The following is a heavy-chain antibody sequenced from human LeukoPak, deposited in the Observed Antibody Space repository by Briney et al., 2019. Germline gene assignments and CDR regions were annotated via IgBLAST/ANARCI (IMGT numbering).Heavy chain of an antibody. CDR1: GGSFSNFV. V-gene: IGHV1-69*13. CDR2: IIPPSGTP. J-gene: IGHJ4*02. CDR3: MREDMSL. Sequence: SVKVSCKASGGSFSNFVLSWVRQASGQGLEWVGGIIPPSGTPKYAQKFEDRVTVTADELTRTAYMEMNSLRSEDTAVYYCMREDMSLWGQGTLVTVSS.